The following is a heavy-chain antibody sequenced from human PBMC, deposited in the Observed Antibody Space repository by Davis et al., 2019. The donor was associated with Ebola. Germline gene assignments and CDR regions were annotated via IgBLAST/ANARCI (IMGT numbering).Heavy chain of an antibody. V-gene: IGHV1-3*01. Sequence: AASVKVSSKASGFTLTNYAIHWVRQAPGQRLEWMGWVHGGNGNTKYSQRFQGRVTITTDTSASTAYLDLSSLRSDDTAVFYCARATFGYNSGWYADYWGQGTLVTVSS. CDR1: GFTLTNYA. CDR2: VHGGNGNT. J-gene: IGHJ4*02. D-gene: IGHD6-19*01. CDR3: ARATFGYNSGWYADY.